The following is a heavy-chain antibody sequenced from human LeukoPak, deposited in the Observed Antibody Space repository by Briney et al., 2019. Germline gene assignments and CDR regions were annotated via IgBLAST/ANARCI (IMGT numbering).Heavy chain of an antibody. J-gene: IGHJ6*03. CDR2: IIPIFGTA. CDR1: GGTFSSYA. D-gene: IGHD3-10*01. Sequence: ASVKVSCKASGGTFSSYAISWVRQAPGQGLEWMGGIIPIFGTANYAQKFQGRVTITADESTSTAYMELSSLRSEDTAVYYCARRPWFGGGSVNNYYYMDVWGKGTTVTVSS. V-gene: IGHV1-69*13. CDR3: ARRPWFGGGSVNNYYYMDV.